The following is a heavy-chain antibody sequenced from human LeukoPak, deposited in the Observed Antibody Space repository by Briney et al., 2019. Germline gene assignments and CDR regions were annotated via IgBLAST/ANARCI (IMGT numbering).Heavy chain of an antibody. CDR1: GGSISSTSYH. Sequence: PSETLSLTCTVSGGSISSTSYHWGWIRQPPGKGLEWIGNTYYSGSIYYNPSLKSRVFISVDTSKNHFSLNLSSVTAADTAVYYCARQSSGIDYWGQGTLVTVSS. V-gene: IGHV4-39*01. CDR2: TYYSGSI. J-gene: IGHJ4*02. CDR3: ARQSSGIDY. D-gene: IGHD6-19*01.